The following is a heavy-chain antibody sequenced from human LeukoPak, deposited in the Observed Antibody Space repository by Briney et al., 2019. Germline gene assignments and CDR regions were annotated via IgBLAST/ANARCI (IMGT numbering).Heavy chain of an antibody. V-gene: IGHV3-49*04. Sequence: GGSLRLSCTTSGFRFGDYAMTWVRQAPGKGLGWVGFIRSKAYGGTTEYAASVKGRFTISRDDSKNIAYLQMNSLQTEDTAMYYCTRGPYNNVVNLDYWGQGTLVTVSS. CDR3: TRGPYNNVVNLDY. CDR2: IRSKAYGGTT. D-gene: IGHD4-11*01. J-gene: IGHJ4*02. CDR1: GFRFGDYA.